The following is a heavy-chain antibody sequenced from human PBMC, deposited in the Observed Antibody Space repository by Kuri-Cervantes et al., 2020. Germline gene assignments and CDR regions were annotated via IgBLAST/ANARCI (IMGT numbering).Heavy chain of an antibody. CDR2: IYTSGST. CDR1: GGSISSYY. Sequence: SETLSLTCTASGGSISSYYWSWIRQPAGKGLEWIGRIYTSGSTNYNPPLKSRVTMSVDTSKNQFSLKLSSVTAADTAVYYCAATLDYYDSSGYYFRWGQGTLVTVSS. CDR3: AATLDYYDSSGYYFR. D-gene: IGHD3-22*01. V-gene: IGHV4-4*07. J-gene: IGHJ4*02.